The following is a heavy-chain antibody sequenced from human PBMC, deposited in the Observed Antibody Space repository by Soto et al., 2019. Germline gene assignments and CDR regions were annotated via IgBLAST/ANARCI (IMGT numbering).Heavy chain of an antibody. CDR3: ARLQGSSWKDRINYYYYGLAV. CDR1: GYSFTSYW. Sequence: GESLKISCKGSGYSFTSYWIGWVRQMPGKGLEWMGIIYPGDSDTRYSPSFQGQVTISADKSISTAYLQWSSLKASDTAMYYCARLQGSSWKDRINYYYYGLAVWGQGTTVTVSS. J-gene: IGHJ6*02. CDR2: IYPGDSDT. D-gene: IGHD6-13*01. V-gene: IGHV5-51*01.